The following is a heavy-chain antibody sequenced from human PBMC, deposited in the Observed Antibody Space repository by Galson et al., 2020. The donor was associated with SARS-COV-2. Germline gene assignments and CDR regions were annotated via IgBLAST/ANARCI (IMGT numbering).Heavy chain of an antibody. CDR1: YSTISSYI. D-gene: IGHD4-4*01. J-gene: IGHJ4*02. Sequence: LKICCASSYSTISSYILYLLRQAPRRVLGWVSFITSSSSYIYYADSLKSRFTNSRNNAKNSLYLQMNSRSAEDTAVYYCAGALYANTVVDYWGQGTLVTVSS. V-gene: IGHV3-21*01. CDR3: AGALYANTVVDY. CDR2: ITSSSSYI.